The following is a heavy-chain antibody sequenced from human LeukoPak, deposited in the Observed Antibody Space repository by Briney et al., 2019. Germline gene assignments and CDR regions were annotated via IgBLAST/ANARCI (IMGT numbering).Heavy chain of an antibody. D-gene: IGHD6-13*01. V-gene: IGHV1-2*02. Sequence: ASVKVSCKASGYTFTGYYLYWVRQAPGQGLEWMAWINPNSGGTNYLHKFQGRVTLTRYTSISTSYMELSSLRSDDSAVYYCATSLYISSQFDYWGQGTLVTVSS. CDR2: INPNSGGT. J-gene: IGHJ4*02. CDR1: GYTFTGYY. CDR3: ATSLYISSQFDY.